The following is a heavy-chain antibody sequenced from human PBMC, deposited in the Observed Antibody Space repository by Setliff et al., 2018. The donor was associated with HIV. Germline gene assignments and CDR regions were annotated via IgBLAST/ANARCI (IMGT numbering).Heavy chain of an antibody. CDR2: IWYDGSNK. CDR1: GFTFSSYG. Sequence: GGSLRLSCAASGFTFSSYGIHWVRQAPGKGLEWVAVIWYDGSNKYYADSVKGRFTISRDNSKNTLYLQMNSLRAEDTAVYYCAKAMGYGDYDWYFDLWGRGTLVTVSS. D-gene: IGHD4-17*01. V-gene: IGHV3-30*02. J-gene: IGHJ2*01. CDR3: AKAMGYGDYDWYFDL.